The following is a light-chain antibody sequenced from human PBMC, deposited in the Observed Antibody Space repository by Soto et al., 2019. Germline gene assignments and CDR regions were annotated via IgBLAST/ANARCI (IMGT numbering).Light chain of an antibody. J-gene: IGKJ3*01. CDR1: QSINNRY. Sequence: EIVLTQSPGTLSLSPGERATLSCRASQSINNRYLAWYQQKPGQAPRLLIYAASSRATGIPDRFSGSGSGTHFTLTISRLEPEDFAVYYCQHFGSSPGFTFGPGTKVDIK. CDR3: QHFGSSPGFT. V-gene: IGKV3-20*01. CDR2: AAS.